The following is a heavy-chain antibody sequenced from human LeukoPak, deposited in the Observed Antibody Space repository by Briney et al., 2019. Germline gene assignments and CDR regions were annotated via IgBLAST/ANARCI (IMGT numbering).Heavy chain of an antibody. J-gene: IGHJ5*02. V-gene: IGHV1-2*02. D-gene: IGHD2-15*01. CDR3: ATHCRGGSSSSGDCFDP. CDR2: INPNSGGT. CDR1: GGTFSSYA. Sequence: ASVKVSCKASGGTFSSYAISWVRQAPGQGLEWMGWINPNSGGTNYAQKFQGRVTMTRDTSISTAYMELSRLRSDDTAVYYCATHCRGGSSSSGDCFDPGGKEPLVPFSS.